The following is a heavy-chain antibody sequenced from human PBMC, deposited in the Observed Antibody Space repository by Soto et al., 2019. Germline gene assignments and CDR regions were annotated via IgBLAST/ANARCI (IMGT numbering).Heavy chain of an antibody. CDR2: ISTSGSTI. Sequence: PVGSLRLFCAASGFAFSFYEMSWVRQAPGKGLEWVSYISTSGSTIYYADSVKGRFTISRDNARNSLYLQMNSLRAEDSALYYCARDGYGDPYYYYAMDVWGQGTTVTVSS. CDR3: ARDGYGDPYYYYAMDV. J-gene: IGHJ6*02. D-gene: IGHD4-17*01. CDR1: GFAFSFYE. V-gene: IGHV3-48*03.